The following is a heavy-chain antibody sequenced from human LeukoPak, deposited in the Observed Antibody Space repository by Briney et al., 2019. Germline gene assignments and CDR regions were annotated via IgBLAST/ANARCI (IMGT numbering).Heavy chain of an antibody. CDR3: AKGTRGYSYGWVY. V-gene: IGHV3-9*01. Sequence: SLRLSCAASGFTFDDYAMHWVRQAPGKGLEWVSGISWNSGSIGYADSVKGRFTISRDNAKNSLYLQMNSLRAEDTALYYCAKGTRGYSYGWVYWGQGTLVTVSS. CDR2: ISWNSGSI. J-gene: IGHJ4*02. CDR1: GFTFDDYA. D-gene: IGHD5-18*01.